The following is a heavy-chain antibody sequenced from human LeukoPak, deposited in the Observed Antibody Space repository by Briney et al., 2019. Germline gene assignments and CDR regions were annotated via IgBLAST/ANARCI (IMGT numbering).Heavy chain of an antibody. D-gene: IGHD2-21*02. Sequence: ASVKVSCKASGYTFTSYDINWVRQATGQGLEWMGRMNPNSGNTGYAQKFQGRVTMTRNTSISTAYMELSSLRSEDTAVYYCARGIVVVTAIHPYNWFDPWGQGTLVTVSS. J-gene: IGHJ5*02. CDR2: MNPNSGNT. V-gene: IGHV1-8*01. CDR1: GYTFTSYD. CDR3: ARGIVVVTAIHPYNWFDP.